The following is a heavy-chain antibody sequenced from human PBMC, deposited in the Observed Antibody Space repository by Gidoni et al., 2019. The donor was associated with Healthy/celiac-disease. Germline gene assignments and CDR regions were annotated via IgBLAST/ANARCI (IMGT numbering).Heavy chain of an antibody. CDR2: IYYSGST. J-gene: IGHJ5*02. CDR3: ARQRSYYDYVWGSYRPGEWFDP. V-gene: IGHV4-39*01. Sequence: QLQLQESGPGLVKPSETLSLTCTVSGGSISSSSYYWGWIRQPPGKGLEWVGSIYYSGSTYYNPSLKSRVTISVDTSKNQFSLKLSSVTAADTAVYYCARQRSYYDYVWGSYRPGEWFDPWGQGTLVTVSS. D-gene: IGHD3-16*02. CDR1: GGSISSSSYY.